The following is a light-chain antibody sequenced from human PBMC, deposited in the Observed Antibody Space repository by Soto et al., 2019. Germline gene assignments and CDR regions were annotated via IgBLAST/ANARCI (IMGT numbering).Light chain of an antibody. CDR3: QQYNSYSWT. Sequence: DIQMTQSPSTLSASVGDRVTITCRASQSISSWLAWYQQKQGKAPKLLIYDASSLESGVPSRFSGSGSWTEFTLTISSRQPDDFATYYCQQYNSYSWTFGQGTKVEIK. J-gene: IGKJ1*01. CDR1: QSISSW. V-gene: IGKV1-5*01. CDR2: DAS.